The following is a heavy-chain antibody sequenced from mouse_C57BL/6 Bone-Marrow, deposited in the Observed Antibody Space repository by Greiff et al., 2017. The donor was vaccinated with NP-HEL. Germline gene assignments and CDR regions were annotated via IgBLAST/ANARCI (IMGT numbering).Heavy chain of an antibody. CDR3: TSIYDGFNWYFDV. V-gene: IGHV14-4*01. J-gene: IGHJ1*03. CDR2: IDPENGDT. CDR1: GFNIKDDY. D-gene: IGHD2-3*01. Sequence: LVESGAELVRPGASVKLSCTASGFNIKDDYMHWVKQRPEQGLEWIGWIDPENGDTEYASKFPGKATITADTSSPTAYLQLSSLTSEDTAVYYCTSIYDGFNWYFDVWGTGTTVTVSS.